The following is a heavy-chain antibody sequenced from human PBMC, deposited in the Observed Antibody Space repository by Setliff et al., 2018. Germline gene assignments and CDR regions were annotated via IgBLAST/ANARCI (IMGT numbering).Heavy chain of an antibody. CDR2: ISAYNGNT. D-gene: IGHD6-13*01. CDR3: ARAPAYSSTPGSYAFDI. J-gene: IGHJ3*02. V-gene: IGHV1-18*01. CDR1: GYTFTSYG. Sequence: GASVKVSCKASGYTFTSYGISWVRQAPGQGLEWMGWISAYNGNTNYAQKLQGRVTMTTDKSTSTAYMERRSLRSDDTAVYYCARAPAYSSTPGSYAFDIWGQGTMVTVSS.